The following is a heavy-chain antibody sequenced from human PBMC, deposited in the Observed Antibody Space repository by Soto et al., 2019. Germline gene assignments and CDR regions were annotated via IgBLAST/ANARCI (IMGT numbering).Heavy chain of an antibody. CDR2: ISWNSGSI. Sequence: EVQLVESGGGLVQPGRSLRLSCAASGFTLDDYAMHWVRQAPGKGLEWVSGISWNSGSIGYADSVKGRFTISRDNAKNSLYLQMNSLRAEDTALYYCAKARTRFGELSGFDYWGQGTLVTVSS. D-gene: IGHD3-10*01. V-gene: IGHV3-9*01. CDR1: GFTLDDYA. CDR3: AKARTRFGELSGFDY. J-gene: IGHJ4*02.